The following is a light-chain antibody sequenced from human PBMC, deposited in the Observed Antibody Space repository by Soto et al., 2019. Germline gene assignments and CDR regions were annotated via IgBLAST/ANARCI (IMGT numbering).Light chain of an antibody. J-gene: IGLJ1*01. CDR1: SSDVGAYNY. V-gene: IGLV2-8*01. CDR2: EVS. CDR3: TSYAGTYSFFYV. Sequence: QSVLXQPPSASGSPGQSVTISCTGTSSDVGAYNYVSWYQQLPGKAPKLIIYEVSKRPSGVPDRFSGSKSGNTASLTVSGLQAEDEADYCCTSYAGTYSFFYVFGTGTKVTVL.